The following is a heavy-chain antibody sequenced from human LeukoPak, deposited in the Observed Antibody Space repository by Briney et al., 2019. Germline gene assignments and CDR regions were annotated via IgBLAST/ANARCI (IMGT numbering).Heavy chain of an antibody. Sequence: GGSLRLSCAASGFTFNTAWMNWVRQAPGKGLEYIGRIKSKTDGGTTYYAAPVKGRFTISRDDSKNTLYLQTNSLKIEDTALYYCTTDFRLWGQGTLVTVSS. J-gene: IGHJ1*01. CDR3: TTDFRL. V-gene: IGHV3-15*01. CDR2: IKSKTDGGTT. CDR1: GFTFNTAW.